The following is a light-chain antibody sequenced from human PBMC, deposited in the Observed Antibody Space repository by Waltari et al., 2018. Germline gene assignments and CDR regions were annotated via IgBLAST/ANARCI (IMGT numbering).Light chain of an antibody. Sequence: QSVLTQPPSVSAPPGQRVTISCSGGSSNLGTNHVSWYRQFPGTAPNLLTYKNTERPSGIPGRFSGSKSGTSATLDITGLQAGDEADYYCGTWDSSLSGAVFGGGTHLTVL. V-gene: IGLV1-51*02. J-gene: IGLJ7*01. CDR1: SSNLGTNH. CDR2: KNT. CDR3: GTWDSSLSGAV.